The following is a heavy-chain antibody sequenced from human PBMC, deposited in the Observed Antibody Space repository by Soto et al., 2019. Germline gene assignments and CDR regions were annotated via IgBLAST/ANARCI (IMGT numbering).Heavy chain of an antibody. CDR2: IYYNGTT. CDR1: GGSISSPNFY. CDR3: ARLLPSGGAFDI. D-gene: IGHD3-16*01. V-gene: IGHV4-30-4*08. J-gene: IGHJ3*02. Sequence: SEILSLTCTVSGGSISSPNFYWSWIRQHPGKGLEWIGHIYYNGTTYYNPTLKSRVSISVDTSKNQFSLKLSSVTAADTAVYYCARLLPSGGAFDIWGQGTMVTVSS.